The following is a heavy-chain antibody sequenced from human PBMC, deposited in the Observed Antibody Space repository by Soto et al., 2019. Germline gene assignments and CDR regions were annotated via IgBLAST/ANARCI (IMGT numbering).Heavy chain of an antibody. J-gene: IGHJ6*02. Sequence: PSETLSLTCAVYGGSFSGYYWSWIRQPPGKGLEWIGEINHSGSTNYNPSLKSRVTISVDTSKNQFSLKLSSVTAADTAVDYCARLGYCSSTSCYTGADYYYGMDVWGQGTTVAVSS. CDR2: INHSGST. V-gene: IGHV4-34*01. CDR3: ARLGYCSSTSCYTGADYYYGMDV. D-gene: IGHD2-2*02. CDR1: GGSFSGYY.